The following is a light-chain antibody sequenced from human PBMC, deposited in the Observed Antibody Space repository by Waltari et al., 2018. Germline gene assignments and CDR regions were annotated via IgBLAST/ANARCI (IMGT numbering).Light chain of an antibody. CDR3: QQRSNWPWT. Sequence: EIVLTQSPATLSLSPGERSTLSCRASPSVSSYLAWYQQKPGQAPMLLIYDASNRATGIPARFSGSGPGTDFTLTISSLEPEDFAVYYCQQRSNWPWTFGQGTKVEIK. CDR1: PSVSSY. J-gene: IGKJ1*01. V-gene: IGKV3D-11*02. CDR2: DAS.